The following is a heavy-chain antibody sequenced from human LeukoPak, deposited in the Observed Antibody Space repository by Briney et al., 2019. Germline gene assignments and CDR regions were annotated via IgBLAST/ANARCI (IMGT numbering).Heavy chain of an antibody. J-gene: IGHJ5*02. CDR1: GGSISSGDYY. D-gene: IGHD3-3*01. CDR3: ARHSGLRSPFDP. V-gene: IGHV4-30-4*01. Sequence: SETLSLTCAVSGGSISSGDYYWSWIRQPPGKGLEWIGYIYYSGSTYYNPSLKSRVTISVDTSKNQFSLKLSSVTAADTAVYYCARHSGLRSPFDPWGQGTLVTVSS. CDR2: IYYSGST.